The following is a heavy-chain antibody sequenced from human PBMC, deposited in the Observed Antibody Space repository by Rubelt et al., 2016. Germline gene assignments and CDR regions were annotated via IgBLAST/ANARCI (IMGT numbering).Heavy chain of an antibody. CDR1: RGSSSGYY. Sequence: QVQLQQWGAGLLKPSETLSLTCAVYRGSSSGYYWSWIRQPPGKGLEWIGEINPSGSSNYNQSLRSRVTISVDTSKSQYSLKRGSVTAAETAVYYCARGYGAGSYWNYWGQGTLVSVSS. D-gene: IGHD3-10*01. J-gene: IGHJ4*02. V-gene: IGHV4-34*01. CDR3: ARGYGAGSYWNY. CDR2: INPSGSS.